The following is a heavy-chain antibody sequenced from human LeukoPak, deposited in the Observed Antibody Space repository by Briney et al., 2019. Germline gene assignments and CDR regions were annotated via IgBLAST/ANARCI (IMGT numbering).Heavy chain of an antibody. CDR2: IYSTGGI. CDR3: ARFYFDSSGQNSRAY. J-gene: IGHJ4*02. CDR1: GFTLSNNY. V-gene: IGHV3-66*01. D-gene: IGHD3-22*01. Sequence: GGSLRLSCAVSGFTLSNNYMSWVRQAPGKGLEWVSVIYSTGGIHYADSVKGRFTISRDSSKNTLFLQMSNLRAEDTAVYYCARFYFDSSGQNSRAYWGQGTQVTVSA.